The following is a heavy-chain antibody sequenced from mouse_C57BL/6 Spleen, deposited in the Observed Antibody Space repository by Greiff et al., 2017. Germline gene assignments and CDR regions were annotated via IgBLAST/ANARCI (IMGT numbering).Heavy chain of an antibody. CDR3: ARKERALLRSFDY. J-gene: IGHJ2*01. D-gene: IGHD1-1*01. Sequence: EVQGVESGPELVKPGASVKISCKASGYSFTGYYMNWVKQSPEKSLEWIGEINPSTGGTTYNQKFKAKATLTVDKSSSTAYMQLKSLTSEDSAVYYCARKERALLRSFDYWGQGTTLTVSS. V-gene: IGHV1-42*01. CDR1: GYSFTGYY. CDR2: INPSTGGT.